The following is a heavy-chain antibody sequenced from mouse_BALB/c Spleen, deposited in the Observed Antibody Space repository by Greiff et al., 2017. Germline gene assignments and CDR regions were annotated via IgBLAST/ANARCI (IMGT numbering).Heavy chain of an antibody. CDR2: INPGSGGT. CDR3: ARSGITTVSDWYFDV. Sequence: VQLQESGAELVRPGTSVKVSCKASGYAFTNYLIEWVKQRPGQGLEWIGVINPGSGGTNYNEKFKGKATLTADKSSSTAYMQLSSLTSDDSAVYFCARSGITTVSDWYFDVWGAGTTVTVSS. D-gene: IGHD1-1*01. V-gene: IGHV1-54*01. CDR1: GYAFTNYL. J-gene: IGHJ1*01.